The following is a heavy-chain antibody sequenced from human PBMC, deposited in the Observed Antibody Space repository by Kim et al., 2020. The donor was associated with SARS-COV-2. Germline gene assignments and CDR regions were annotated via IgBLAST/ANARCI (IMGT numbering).Heavy chain of an antibody. V-gene: IGHV3-74*03. Sequence: GGSLRVSCAASGFSFSTYWMHWVRQVPGKGLVWVSRINSDGSSTKYADSVKGRFTISRDNAKNTLYLQMNSLRGDDTAVYYCARDIEEWQLLGGFDYWGQGTLVTVSS. D-gene: IGHD1-26*01. CDR2: INSDGSST. CDR3: ARDIEEWQLLGGFDY. J-gene: IGHJ4*02. CDR1: GFSFSTYW.